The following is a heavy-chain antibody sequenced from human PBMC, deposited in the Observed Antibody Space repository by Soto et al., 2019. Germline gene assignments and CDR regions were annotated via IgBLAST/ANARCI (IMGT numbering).Heavy chain of an antibody. J-gene: IGHJ5*02. CDR1: GYSFIDYD. Sequence: QVQLVQSGAEVKKPGASVKVSCKASGYSFIDYDINWVRQATGQGLGWMGWMTPNSGNTGYAQKFQGRVTMTRDTSIGTAYMELSSLKSEDTAVYYCARNPYSSGLFDPWDQGTLVTVSS. V-gene: IGHV1-8*01. D-gene: IGHD6-19*01. CDR3: ARNPYSSGLFDP. CDR2: MTPNSGNT.